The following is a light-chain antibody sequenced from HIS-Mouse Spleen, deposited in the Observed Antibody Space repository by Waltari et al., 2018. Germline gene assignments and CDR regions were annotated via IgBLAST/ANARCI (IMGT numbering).Light chain of an antibody. Sequence: EIVLTQSPATLSLSPGERATLSCRASQSVSSYLAWYQQKPGKAPRLLIYDASNRATGIPAMFSGSGSGTDFTLTISSLEPEDFAVYYCQQRSNWPPLTFGGGTKVEIK. CDR1: QSVSSY. J-gene: IGKJ4*01. CDR3: QQRSNWPPLT. CDR2: DAS. V-gene: IGKV3-11*01.